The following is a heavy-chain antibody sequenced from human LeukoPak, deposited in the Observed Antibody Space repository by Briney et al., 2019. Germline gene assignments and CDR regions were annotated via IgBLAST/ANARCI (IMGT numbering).Heavy chain of an antibody. Sequence: SETLSLTCTVSGGSISSYYWSWIRQPPGKGLEWIGYIYYSGSTNYNPSLKSRVTISVDTSKNQFSLKLSSVTAADTAVYYCARHGWDGNHFDYWGQGTLVTVSS. CDR2: IYYSGST. V-gene: IGHV4-59*08. CDR1: GGSISSYY. CDR3: ARHGWDGNHFDY. D-gene: IGHD1-14*01. J-gene: IGHJ4*02.